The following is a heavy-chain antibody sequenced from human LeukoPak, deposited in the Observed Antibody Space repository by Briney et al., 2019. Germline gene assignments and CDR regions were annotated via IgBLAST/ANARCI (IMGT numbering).Heavy chain of an antibody. D-gene: IGHD3/OR15-3a*01. Sequence: GGSLRLSCAASGFTLSDYYMSWIRQAPGKGLEWVSYSSSSGSTIYYADSVKGRFAISRDNAKNSLYLQMNSLRAEDTAVYYCVRRRDFIDYWGQGTLVTVSS. CDR2: SSSSGSTI. CDR3: VRRRDFIDY. CDR1: GFTLSDYY. V-gene: IGHV3-11*01. J-gene: IGHJ4*02.